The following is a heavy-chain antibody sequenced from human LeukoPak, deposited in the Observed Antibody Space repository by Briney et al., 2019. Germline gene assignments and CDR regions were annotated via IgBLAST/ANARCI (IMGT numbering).Heavy chain of an antibody. J-gene: IGHJ3*02. CDR3: AKDTPITIFGVVPPGAFDI. Sequence: TGGSLRLSCAASGFTFSSYSMKWVRQAPGKGLEWVSSISSSSSYIYYADSVKGRFTISRDNAKNTLYLQMNSLRAEDTAVYYCAKDTPITIFGVVPPGAFDIWGQGTMVTVSS. V-gene: IGHV3-21*04. CDR1: GFTFSSYS. D-gene: IGHD3-3*01. CDR2: ISSSSSYI.